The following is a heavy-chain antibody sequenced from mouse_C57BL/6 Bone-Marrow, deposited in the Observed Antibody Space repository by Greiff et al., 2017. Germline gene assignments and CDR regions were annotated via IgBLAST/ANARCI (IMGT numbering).Heavy chain of an antibody. CDR3: ARSHYYYGSSHWYFDF. J-gene: IGHJ1*03. CDR1: GYAFTNYL. CDR2: INPGSGGT. D-gene: IGHD1-1*01. Sequence: QVQLQQSGAELVRPGTSVKVSCKASGYAFTNYLIEWVKQRPGQGLEWIGVINPGSGGTKYNEKFKGKATLTADKSSSTAYMQLSSLTSEDSAVYFCARSHYYYGSSHWYFDFWGTGTTVTVSS. V-gene: IGHV1-54*01.